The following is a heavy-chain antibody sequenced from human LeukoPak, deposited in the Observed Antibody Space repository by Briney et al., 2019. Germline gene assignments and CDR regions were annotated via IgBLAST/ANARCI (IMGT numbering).Heavy chain of an antibody. CDR3: ARADCSTTSCPMDV. V-gene: IGHV4-4*07. Sequence: SETLSLTCTVSGGSISSYYWSWIRQPAGKGLEWIGRIYTSGSTNYNPSLKSRVTISVDTSKNQFSLKLSSVTAADTAVYYCARADCSTTSCPMDVWGQGTTVTVSS. CDR2: IYTSGST. CDR1: GGSISSYY. D-gene: IGHD2-2*01. J-gene: IGHJ6*02.